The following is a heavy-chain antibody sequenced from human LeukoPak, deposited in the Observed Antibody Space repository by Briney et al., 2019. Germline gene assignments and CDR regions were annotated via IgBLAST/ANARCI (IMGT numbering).Heavy chain of an antibody. D-gene: IGHD2-15*01. CDR3: ATGGRSGVAFES. CDR2: IYSGGST. Sequence: GGSLRLSCEASGFTFSAYAMTWVRQAPGKGLEWVSLIYSGGSTYYADSVMGRCTISRDKSNHTLYLQMNSLRAEDTAVYYCATGGRSGVAFESWGQGTLVTVSS. J-gene: IGHJ4*02. V-gene: IGHV3-53*01. CDR1: GFTFSAYA.